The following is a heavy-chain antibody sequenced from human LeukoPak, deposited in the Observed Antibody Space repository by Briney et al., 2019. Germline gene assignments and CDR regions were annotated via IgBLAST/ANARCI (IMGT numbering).Heavy chain of an antibody. CDR1: GFTFSSYG. J-gene: IGHJ4*02. CDR2: IRYDGSNK. D-gene: IGHD3-10*01. Sequence: PGGSLRLSCAASGFTFSSYGMHWVRQAPGKGLEWVAFIRYDGSNKYYADSVKGRFTISRDNSKNTLYLQMNSLRAEDTAVYYCAKDFNYYGSGSYWRGLDYWGQGTLVTVSS. CDR3: AKDFNYYGSGSYWRGLDY. V-gene: IGHV3-30*02.